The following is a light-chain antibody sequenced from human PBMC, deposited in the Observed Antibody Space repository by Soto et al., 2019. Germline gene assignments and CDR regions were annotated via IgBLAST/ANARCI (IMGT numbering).Light chain of an antibody. J-gene: IGKJ1*01. CDR3: QQYGSSPT. V-gene: IGKV3-20*01. CDR1: QSVSNNY. Sequence: EIVLTQSPGTLSLSPGEGATLSCRASQSVSNNYLAWYQQKPGQAPRLLIYGASTRATGIPARFSGSGSGTEFTLTINRLEPEDFAVYYCQQYGSSPTFGQGTKVDI. CDR2: GAS.